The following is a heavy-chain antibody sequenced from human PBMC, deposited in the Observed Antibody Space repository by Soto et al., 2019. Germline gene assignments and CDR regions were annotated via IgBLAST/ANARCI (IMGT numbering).Heavy chain of an antibody. J-gene: IGHJ5*02. CDR3: ARGPRITFLGVVILSLGFDP. CDR1: GYTFTSYD. V-gene: IGHV1-8*01. D-gene: IGHD3-3*01. CDR2: MNPNSGNT. Sequence: GASVKVSCKASGYTFTSYDINWVRQATGQGLEWMGWMNPNSGNTGYAQKFQGRVTMTRNTSISTAYMELSSLRSEDTAVYYCARGPRITFLGVVILSLGFDPWGQGTLVTVSS.